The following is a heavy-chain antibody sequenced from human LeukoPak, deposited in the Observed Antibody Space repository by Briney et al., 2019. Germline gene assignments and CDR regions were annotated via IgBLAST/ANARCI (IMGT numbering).Heavy chain of an antibody. Sequence: GEPLKISCKGSRYSFTTYWIAWVRQMPGRGLEWMGIIYPGDSDTRYSPSFQGQVTISADKSISTAYLHWSSLEASDTAMYYCARQGTVTTNFDSWGQGTLVTVSS. CDR2: IYPGDSDT. CDR3: ARQGTVTTNFDS. D-gene: IGHD4-11*01. CDR1: RYSFTTYW. J-gene: IGHJ5*01. V-gene: IGHV5-51*01.